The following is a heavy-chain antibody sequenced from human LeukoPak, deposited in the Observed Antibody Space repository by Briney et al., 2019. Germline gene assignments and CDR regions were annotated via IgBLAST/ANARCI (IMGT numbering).Heavy chain of an antibody. D-gene: IGHD5-18*01. CDR3: ARDTAMVTYWFDP. CDR2: INPNSGGT. V-gene: IGHV1-2*02. CDR1: GYTFTGYC. Sequence: ASVKVSCKASGYTFTGYCMHWVRQAPGQGLEWMGWINPNSGGTNYAQKFQGRVTMTRDTSISTAYMELSRLRSDDTAVYYCARDTAMVTYWFDPWGQGTLVTVSS. J-gene: IGHJ5*02.